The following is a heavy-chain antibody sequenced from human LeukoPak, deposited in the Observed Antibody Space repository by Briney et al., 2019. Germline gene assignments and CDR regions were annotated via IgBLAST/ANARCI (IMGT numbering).Heavy chain of an antibody. CDR2: ISTDNGDT. V-gene: IGHV1-18*01. J-gene: IGHJ4*02. D-gene: IGHD3-16*01. Sequence: ASVKVSCKSSGYTFTTYGITWVRQAPGQGLEWMGWISTDNGDTNYAQKLQGRVTMTTDTSTSTAYMELRSLRSDDTAVYYCAREGLGELTLDCWGQGTLVSVSS. CDR3: AREGLGELTLDC. CDR1: GYTFTTYG.